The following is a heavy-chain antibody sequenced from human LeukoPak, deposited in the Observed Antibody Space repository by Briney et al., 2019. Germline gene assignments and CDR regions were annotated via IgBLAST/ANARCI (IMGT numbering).Heavy chain of an antibody. V-gene: IGHV1-2*02. Sequence: ASVKVSCKASGYMFNGYHMHWVRQAPGQGLEWMGWINPSSGDTKYAQKFQGRATMTRDTSIRTGYMELSRLRFDDTAVYYCARGDQYYYYMDVWGKGTTVTVSS. D-gene: IGHD2-2*01. J-gene: IGHJ6*03. CDR2: INPSSGDT. CDR3: ARGDQYYYYMDV. CDR1: GYMFNGYH.